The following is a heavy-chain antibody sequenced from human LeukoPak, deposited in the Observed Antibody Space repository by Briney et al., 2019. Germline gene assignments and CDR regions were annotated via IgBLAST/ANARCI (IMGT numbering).Heavy chain of an antibody. V-gene: IGHV1-2*02. Sequence: NPNSGGTNYAQKFQGRVTMTRDTSISTAYMELSRLRSDDTAVYYCGRGHPVVPAAVPDYWGQGTLVTVSS. CDR3: GRGHPVVPAAVPDY. J-gene: IGHJ4*02. D-gene: IGHD2-2*02. CDR2: NPNSGGT.